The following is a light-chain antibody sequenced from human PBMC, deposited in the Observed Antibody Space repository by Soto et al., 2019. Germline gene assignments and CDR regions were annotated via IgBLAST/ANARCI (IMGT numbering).Light chain of an antibody. V-gene: IGLV2-14*01. J-gene: IGLJ1*01. CDR1: SSDVGGYNY. CDR3: VSLAGGTYV. Sequence: QSALTQPASVSGSPGQSITISCTGTSSDVGGYNYVSWYQQHPGKAPKLMIYEVSNRPSGVSNRFFGSKSGNTASLTVSGLQAEDEADYYCVSLAGGTYVFGTGTKLTVL. CDR2: EVS.